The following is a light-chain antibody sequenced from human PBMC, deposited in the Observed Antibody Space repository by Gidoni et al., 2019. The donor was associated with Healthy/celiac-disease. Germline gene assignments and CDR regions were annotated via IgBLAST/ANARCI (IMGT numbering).Light chain of an antibody. CDR1: QSVSSSY. CDR2: GAS. Sequence: EIEFTLSPCTLSLSPGERATLSCRASQSVSSSYLAWYQQKPGQAPRLLIYGASSRATGIPDRFSGSGSGTDFTLTISRLEPEDFAVYYCQQYGSSPRTFGQGTKVEIK. V-gene: IGKV3-20*01. CDR3: QQYGSSPRT. J-gene: IGKJ1*01.